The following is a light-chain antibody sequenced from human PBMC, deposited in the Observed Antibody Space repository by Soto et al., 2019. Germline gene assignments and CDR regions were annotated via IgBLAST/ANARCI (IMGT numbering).Light chain of an antibody. CDR2: GAS. J-gene: IGKJ1*01. V-gene: IGKV3-15*01. CDR1: QDVGSN. CDR3: QQYDAWPPGT. Sequence: EMLMTQSPATLSVSPGERATLSCRASQDVGSNFAWYQQKPGQAPRLLIYGASTRATGIPARFSGSWSETEFTLTISGLQSEDFAVYYCQQYDAWPPGTFGQGTKVDIK.